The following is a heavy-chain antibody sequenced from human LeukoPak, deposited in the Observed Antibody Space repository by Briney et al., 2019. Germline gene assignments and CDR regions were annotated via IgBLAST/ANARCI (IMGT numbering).Heavy chain of an antibody. CDR1: GFTFSSSD. CDR3: VRLREGAFDI. CDR2: IGTAGDT. V-gene: IGHV3-13*01. D-gene: IGHD1-26*01. Sequence: GGSLRLSCAASGFTFSSSDMHWVRQGPGKGLDWVSAIGTAGDTYYPGSVKGRFTISRENAKNSLYLQMNSLRAGDTAVYHCVRLREGAFDIWGQGTMVTVSS. J-gene: IGHJ3*02.